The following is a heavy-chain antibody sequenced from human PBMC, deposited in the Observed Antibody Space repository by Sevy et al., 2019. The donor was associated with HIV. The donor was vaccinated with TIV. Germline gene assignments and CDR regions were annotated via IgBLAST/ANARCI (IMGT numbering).Heavy chain of an antibody. CDR3: ATDLFSVTSSNDYMDV. V-gene: IGHV3-7*01. CDR2: IQEDGSGK. CDR1: GFTFSKYW. J-gene: IGHJ6*03. Sequence: GGSLRLSCAASGFTFSKYWMSWVRQAPGKGLEWEANIQEDGSGKYYVDAVKGRFTISRDNAKNSLYLQMNSLRAEDTAVYYCATDLFSVTSSNDYMDVWGKGTTVTVSS. D-gene: IGHD4-17*01.